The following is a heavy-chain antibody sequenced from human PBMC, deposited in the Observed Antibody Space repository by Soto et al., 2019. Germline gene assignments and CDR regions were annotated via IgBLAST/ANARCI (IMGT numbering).Heavy chain of an antibody. CDR3: ARVMDRLFGEGDYYYGKAF. CDR2: INAGNGNT. CDR1: GYTFTSYA. V-gene: IGHV1-3*01. J-gene: IGHJ6*02. D-gene: IGHD3-10*02. Sequence: ASVKVSCKASGYTFTSYAMHWVRQAPGQRLERMGWINAGNGNTKYSQKFQGRVTITRDTSASTAYMELSSLRSEDTVVYYCARVMDRLFGEGDYYYGKAFWARGTTVTVS.